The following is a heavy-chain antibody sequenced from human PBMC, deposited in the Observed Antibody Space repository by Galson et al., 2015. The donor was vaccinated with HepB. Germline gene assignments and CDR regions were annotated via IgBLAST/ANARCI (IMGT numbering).Heavy chain of an antibody. V-gene: IGHV3-21*01. CDR1: GFTFSSYS. Sequence: SLRLSCAASGFTFSSYSMNWVRQAPGKGLEWVSSISSSSSYINYADSVKGRFTISRDNAKNSLYLQMNSLRAEDTAVYYCARDLAVAGPPQVDAVDIWGQGTMVT. J-gene: IGHJ3*02. CDR2: ISSSSSYI. D-gene: IGHD6-19*01. CDR3: ARDLAVAGPPQVDAVDI.